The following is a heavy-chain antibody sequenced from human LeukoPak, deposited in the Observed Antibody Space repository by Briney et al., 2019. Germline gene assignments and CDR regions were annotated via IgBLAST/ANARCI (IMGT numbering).Heavy chain of an antibody. CDR2: ISAGSSYI. CDR1: GFTFSTYS. V-gene: IGHV3-21*01. J-gene: IGHJ3*02. CDR3: ARDFKAFDI. Sequence: GGSLRLSCAASGFTFSTYSMNWVRQTPGKGLEWVSSISAGSSYIYYADSLRGRFTISRDSAKNSLFLQMNSLTAEDTAVYYCARDFKAFDIWGQGTMVTVSS.